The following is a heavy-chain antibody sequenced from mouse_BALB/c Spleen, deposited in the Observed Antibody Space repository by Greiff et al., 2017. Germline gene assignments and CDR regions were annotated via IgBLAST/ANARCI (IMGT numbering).Heavy chain of an antibody. D-gene: IGHD1-1*01. CDR3: ARSTVVAPYYFDY. Sequence: VQLQQSGAELVKPGASVKLSCTASGFNIKDTYMHWVKQRPEQGLEWIGRIDPANGNTKYDPKFQGKATITADTSSNTAYLQLSSLTSEDTAVYDCARSTVVAPYYFDYWGQGTTLTVSS. CDR1: GFNIKDTY. J-gene: IGHJ2*01. V-gene: IGHV14-3*02. CDR2: IDPANGNT.